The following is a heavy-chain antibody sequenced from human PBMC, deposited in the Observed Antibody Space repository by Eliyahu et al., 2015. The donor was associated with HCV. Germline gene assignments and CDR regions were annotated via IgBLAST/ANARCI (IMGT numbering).Heavy chain of an antibody. Sequence: QVQLQESGPGLVKPSETLSLTCTVXGGSISSYSWNWIRQSAGKRLEWIGCIFVSGSTNYNPSLRSRVTMSKDTSKNYFSLRLTSVTAADTAVYFCARDVASVTTGVWYFDLWGRGTLVTVSS. V-gene: IGHV4-4*07. CDR2: IFVSGST. CDR3: ARDVASVTTGVWYFDL. CDR1: GGSISSYS. D-gene: IGHD4-17*01. J-gene: IGHJ2*01.